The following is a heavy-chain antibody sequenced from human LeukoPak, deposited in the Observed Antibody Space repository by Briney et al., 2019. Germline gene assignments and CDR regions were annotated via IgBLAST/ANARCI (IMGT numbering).Heavy chain of an antibody. Sequence: ASVKVSCKASGGTFSSCAISWVRQAPGQGLEWMGAIIPIFGTANYAQKFQGRVTITADESTSTAYMELSSLRSEDTAVYYCARAGTVEMTPLDYWGQGTLVTVSS. CDR1: GGTFSSCA. V-gene: IGHV1-69*13. D-gene: IGHD5-24*01. J-gene: IGHJ4*02. CDR3: ARAGTVEMTPLDY. CDR2: IIPIFGTA.